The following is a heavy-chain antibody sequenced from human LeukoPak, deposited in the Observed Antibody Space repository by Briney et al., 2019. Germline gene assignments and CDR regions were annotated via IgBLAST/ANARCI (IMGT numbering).Heavy chain of an antibody. CDR2: IKRNTDGRTT. J-gene: IGHJ4*02. Sequence: GGSLRLSWAASGFTFSNAWMSWVRQAAGKGVEWVCRIKRNTDGRTTNYAAHVNGSFTISRDDSKNTLYLQMNSLKTDDTAVYYCTGSSWATNDYWGQGTLVTASS. CDR1: GFTFSNAW. D-gene: IGHD6-13*01. V-gene: IGHV3-15*01. CDR3: TGSSWATNDY.